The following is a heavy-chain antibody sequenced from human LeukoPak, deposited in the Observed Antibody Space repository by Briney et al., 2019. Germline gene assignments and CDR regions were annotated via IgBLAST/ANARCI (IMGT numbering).Heavy chain of an antibody. CDR2: INPNSGGT. J-gene: IGHJ4*02. CDR3: GRDFAYGSGSTHFDY. D-gene: IGHD3-10*01. CDR1: GYTFTGYY. Sequence: ASVKVSCKASGYTFTGYYMHWVRQAPGQGLEWMGWINPNSGGTNYAQKFQGRVTMTRDTSTSTVYMELTSLRSEDTAVYYCGRDFAYGSGSTHFDYWGQGTLVTVSS. V-gene: IGHV1-2*02.